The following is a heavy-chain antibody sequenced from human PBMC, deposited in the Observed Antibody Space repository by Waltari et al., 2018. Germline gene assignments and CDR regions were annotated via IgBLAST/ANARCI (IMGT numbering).Heavy chain of an antibody. J-gene: IGHJ4*02. D-gene: IGHD2-8*01. Sequence: EVQLVESGGGLVHPGGSLRLSFAASGFTFSRYWMSWVRQAPGKGLEWVANIKQDGSEKYYVDSVKGRFTISRDNAKNSLYLQMNSLRAEDTAVYYCASNGPFDYWGQGTLVTVSS. CDR2: IKQDGSEK. CDR3: ASNGPFDY. V-gene: IGHV3-7*01. CDR1: GFTFSRYW.